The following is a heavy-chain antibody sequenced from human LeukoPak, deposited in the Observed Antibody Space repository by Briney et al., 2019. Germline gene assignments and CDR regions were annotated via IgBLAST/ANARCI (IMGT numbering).Heavy chain of an antibody. CDR1: GFTFSDYY. CDR3: ARVFRMLLVALDY. V-gene: IGHV3-11*01. Sequence: PGGSLRLSCAASGFTFSDYYVSWIRQAPGKGLEWVSHISTSGTTMYYADSVKGRFTISRDNVKNSLYLQMSSLRAEDTAVYYCARVFRMLLVALDYWGQGTLVTVSS. CDR2: ISTSGTTM. D-gene: IGHD3-22*01. J-gene: IGHJ4*02.